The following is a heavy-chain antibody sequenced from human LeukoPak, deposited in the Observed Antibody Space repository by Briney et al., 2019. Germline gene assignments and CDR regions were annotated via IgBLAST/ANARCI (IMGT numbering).Heavy chain of an antibody. CDR1: GYSFTSYW. J-gene: IGHJ5*02. V-gene: IGHV5-51*01. Sequence: GESLKISCKGSGYSFTSYWIGWVRQMPGKGLEWMGIIYPGDSDTRYSPSFQGQVTISADKSTSTAYLQWSSLKASDTAMYYCARQYYDFWSGYTQRNWFDPWGQGTLVTVYS. CDR2: IYPGDSDT. D-gene: IGHD3-3*01. CDR3: ARQYYDFWSGYTQRNWFDP.